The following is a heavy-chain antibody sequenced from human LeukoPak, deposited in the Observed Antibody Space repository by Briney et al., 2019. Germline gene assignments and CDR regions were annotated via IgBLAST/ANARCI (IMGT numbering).Heavy chain of an antibody. J-gene: IGHJ4*02. CDR3: AGEGHYYDSSGYYYGGEDY. D-gene: IGHD3-22*01. V-gene: IGHV4-4*07. CDR1: GGSISRYY. CDR2: IYTRGST. Sequence: SETLSLTCTVSGGSISRYYWSWIRQPAGKGLEWIGRIYTRGSTNYDPSLKSRVTLSVATSKHQFSLKLSSVTAADTAVYYCAGEGHYYDSSGYYYGGEDYWGQGTLVTVSS.